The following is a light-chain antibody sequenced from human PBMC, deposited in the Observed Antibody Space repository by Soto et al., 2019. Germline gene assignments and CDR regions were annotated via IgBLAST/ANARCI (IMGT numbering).Light chain of an antibody. CDR1: QGISSY. V-gene: IGKV1-9*01. Sequence: DIQLTQSPSFLSASVGDRVTISCRACQGISSYLAWYQQTPGKAPKLLIYASSTLQSGVPSRFSGSGSGTEFTLTIGSLQPEDFATYYCQQLNTFPVTFGQGTRLDI. CDR3: QQLNTFPVT. CDR2: ASS. J-gene: IGKJ5*01.